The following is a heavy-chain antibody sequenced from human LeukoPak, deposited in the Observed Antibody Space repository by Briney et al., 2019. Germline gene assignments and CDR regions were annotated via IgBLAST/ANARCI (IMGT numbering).Heavy chain of an antibody. Sequence: PGGSLRLSCAASGFTFTDYAMTWVRQGPGKRLELVSGISGSGDGTDYADSVRGRFTISRDNSKNTVYLQMNSLRAEDTAMYYCAKERSDSNDYYNFDYWGQGTLVTVSS. CDR3: AKERSDSNDYYNFDY. V-gene: IGHV3-23*01. CDR2: ISGSGDGT. CDR1: GFTFTDYA. D-gene: IGHD3-22*01. J-gene: IGHJ4*02.